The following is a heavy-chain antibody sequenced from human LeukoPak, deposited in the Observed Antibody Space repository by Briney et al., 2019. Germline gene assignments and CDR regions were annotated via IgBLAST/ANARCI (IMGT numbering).Heavy chain of an antibody. J-gene: IGHJ4*02. CDR1: GFTFSSYS. CDR2: IYSAGST. CDR3: ARRAGAYSHPYDY. V-gene: IGHV3-53*01. D-gene: IGHD4/OR15-4a*01. Sequence: GGSLRLSCAASGFTFSSYSMSWVRQAPGKGLEWVSFIYSAGSTHYSDSVKGRFTISIDNSKNTLYLQMNSLRAEDTAVYYCARRAGAYSHPYDYWGQGTLVTVSS.